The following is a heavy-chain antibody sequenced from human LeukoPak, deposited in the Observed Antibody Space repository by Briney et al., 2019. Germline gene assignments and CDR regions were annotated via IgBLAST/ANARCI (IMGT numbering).Heavy chain of an antibody. CDR2: IFYSGST. J-gene: IGHJ3*02. CDR1: GGSISGYY. D-gene: IGHD3-22*01. Sequence: SETLSLTCTVSGGSISGYYWSWIRQPPGKGLEWIGYIFYSGSTNYNPSLKSRVTISVDTSKNQFSLKLSSVTAADTAVYYCACLTTADAFDIWGQGTMVTVSS. V-gene: IGHV4-59*01. CDR3: ACLTTADAFDI.